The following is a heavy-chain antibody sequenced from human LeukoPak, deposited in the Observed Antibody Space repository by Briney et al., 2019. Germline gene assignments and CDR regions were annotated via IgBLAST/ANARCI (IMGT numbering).Heavy chain of an antibody. V-gene: IGHV3-33*01. CDR1: GFTFSSYG. CDR3: ARDGDGGNAVDY. Sequence: GRSLRLSCAASGFTFSSYGMHWVRQAPGKGLEWVAVIWYDGSNKYYADSVKGRFTISRDNSKNTLYLQMNSLRAEDTAVYYCARDGDGGNAVDYWGQGTLVTVSS. D-gene: IGHD4-23*01. J-gene: IGHJ4*02. CDR2: IWYDGSNK.